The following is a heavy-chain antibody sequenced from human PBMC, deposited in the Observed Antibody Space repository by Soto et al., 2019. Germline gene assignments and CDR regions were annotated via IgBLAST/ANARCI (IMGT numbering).Heavy chain of an antibody. J-gene: IGHJ4*02. Sequence: QVQLVQSGAEVREPGASVKVSCKASGYTFTNYGVSWVRQAPGQGLEWMGWIGGYKGNTNYAQKLQGRVTLTKDTSTNTAYMELRSLRSDDTAVDYCAPHTLDTGMPSGYWGQGTLVTVSS. CDR1: GYTFTNYG. V-gene: IGHV1-18*01. D-gene: IGHD5-18*01. CDR2: IGGYKGNT. CDR3: APHTLDTGMPSGY.